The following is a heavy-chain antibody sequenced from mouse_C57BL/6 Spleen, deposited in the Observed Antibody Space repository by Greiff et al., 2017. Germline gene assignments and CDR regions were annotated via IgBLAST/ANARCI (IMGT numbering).Heavy chain of an antibody. CDR3: TRSYYYGSRGDYYAMDY. J-gene: IGHJ4*01. Sequence: QVQLKQSGAELVRPGASVTLSCKASGYTFTDYEMHWVKQTPVHGLEWIGAIDPETGGTAYNQKFKGKAILTADKSSSTAYMALRSLTSEDSAVYYCTRSYYYGSRGDYYAMDYWGQGTSVTVSS. V-gene: IGHV1-15*01. CDR2: IDPETGGT. D-gene: IGHD1-1*01. CDR1: GYTFTDYE.